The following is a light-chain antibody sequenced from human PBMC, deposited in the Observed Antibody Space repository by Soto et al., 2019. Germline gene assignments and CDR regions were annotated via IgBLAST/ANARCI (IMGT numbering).Light chain of an antibody. V-gene: IGKV4-1*01. CDR2: WAS. CDR3: QQYYSIPPA. CDR1: QSVLYSSNNKNY. J-gene: IGKJ1*01. Sequence: IVMTQSPDSLAVSLGERATINCKSSQSVLYSSNNKNYLAWYQQKPGQPPKLLIYWASTRESGVPDRFSGSGSGKDFTLTISSLEAEDVAVYYCQQYYSIPPAFGQGTKVEIK.